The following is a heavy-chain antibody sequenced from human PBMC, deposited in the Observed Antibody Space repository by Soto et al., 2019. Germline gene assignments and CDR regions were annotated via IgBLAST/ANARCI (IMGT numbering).Heavy chain of an antibody. CDR3: ARSSVAAAGTLGN. CDR1: GGTLNSYT. V-gene: IGHV1-69*02. Sequence: QVQLVQSGAEVKKPGSSVKVSCKASGGTLNSYTINWVRQAPGHGAEWLGRIIPVLGVANYAQTFQGRVTITADKSTSTVYMELTSLRSEDTAVYYCARSSVAAAGTLGNWGPGTLVTVSS. J-gene: IGHJ4*02. CDR2: IIPVLGVA. D-gene: IGHD6-13*01.